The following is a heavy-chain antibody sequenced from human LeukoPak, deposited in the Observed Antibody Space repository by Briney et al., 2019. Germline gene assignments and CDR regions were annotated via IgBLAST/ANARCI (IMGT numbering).Heavy chain of an antibody. J-gene: IGHJ4*02. D-gene: IGHD3-3*01. CDR1: GFTFSSYS. Sequence: GGSLRLSCAASGFTFSSYSMNWVRQAPGKGLEWVAVISYDGSNKYYADSVKGRFTISRDNSKNTLYLQMNSLRAEDTAVYYCARDLGDFWSGFLFDYWGQGTLVTVSS. CDR3: ARDLGDFWSGFLFDY. CDR2: ISYDGSNK. V-gene: IGHV3-30*03.